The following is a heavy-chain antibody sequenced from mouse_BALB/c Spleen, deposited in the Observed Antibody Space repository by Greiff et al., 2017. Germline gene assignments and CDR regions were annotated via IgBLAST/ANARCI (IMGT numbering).Heavy chain of an antibody. CDR3: ARWGPTVLFDY. V-gene: IGHV1-14*01. D-gene: IGHD6-1*01. CDR1: GYTFTSYV. J-gene: IGHJ2*01. Sequence: EVKLVESGPELVKPGASVKMSCKASGYTFTSYVMHWVKQKPGQGLEWIGYINPYNDGTKYNEKFKGKATLTSDKSSSTAYMELSSLTSEDAAIYCGARWGPTVLFDYWGQGTTRTVSA. CDR2: INPYNDGT.